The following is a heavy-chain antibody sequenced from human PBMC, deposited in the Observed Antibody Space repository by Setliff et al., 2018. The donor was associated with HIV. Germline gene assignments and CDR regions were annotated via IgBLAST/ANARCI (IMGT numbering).Heavy chain of an antibody. D-gene: IGHD3-22*01. CDR2: INEDGSDK. Sequence: PGGSLRLSCAASGFTFSSYWMSWVRQAPGKGLEWVANINEDGSDKFYVDSIKGRFTVSRDNAKNSLYLQMNSLRAEDSAVYYCARGSRDDSVYRPVDYWGRGTLVTVSS. CDR3: ARGSRDDSVYRPVDY. V-gene: IGHV3-7*03. CDR1: GFTFSSYW. J-gene: IGHJ4*02.